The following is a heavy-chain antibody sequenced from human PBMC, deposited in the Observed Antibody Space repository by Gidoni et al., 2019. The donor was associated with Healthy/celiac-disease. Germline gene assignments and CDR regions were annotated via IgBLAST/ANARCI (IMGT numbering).Heavy chain of an antibody. Sequence: QVQLVQSGAEVKKPGASVTVSCKASGYTFTSYYMHWLRQAHGRGLEWMGIINPSGGSTSYAQKFQGRVTMTRDTSTSTVYMELSSLRSEDTAVYYCARSPSSGIAAPSAYYYYGMDVWGQGTTVTVSS. CDR2: INPSGGST. V-gene: IGHV1-46*01. CDR1: GYTFTSYY. D-gene: IGHD6-13*01. CDR3: ARSPSSGIAAPSAYYYYGMDV. J-gene: IGHJ6*02.